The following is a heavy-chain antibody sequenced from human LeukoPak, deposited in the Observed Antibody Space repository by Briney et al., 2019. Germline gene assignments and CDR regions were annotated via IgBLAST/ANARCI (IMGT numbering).Heavy chain of an antibody. CDR3: ARGKYCYDSSGYFGLLSH. D-gene: IGHD3-22*01. CDR2: IYSGDNT. J-gene: IGHJ4*02. Sequence: SGGSLRLSCTASGFTVSTNYMSWVRQAPGKGLEWVSLIYSGDNTYYADSVKGRFTISRDNSKNTLYLQMNSLRAEDTAVYYCARGKYCYDSSGYFGLLSHWGQGTLVTVSS. V-gene: IGHV3-66*01. CDR1: GFTVSTNY.